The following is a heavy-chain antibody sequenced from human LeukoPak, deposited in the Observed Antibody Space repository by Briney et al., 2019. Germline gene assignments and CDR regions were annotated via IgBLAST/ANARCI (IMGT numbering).Heavy chain of an antibody. CDR2: IGSSGSTL. D-gene: IGHD3-22*01. CDR1: GFTFSDYY. V-gene: IGHV3-11*01. CDR3: ARETYYYDSSGYYFDY. Sequence: GGSLRLSCAASGFTFSDYYMSWIRQAPGKGLEWVSYIGSSGSTLYYADSVKGRITISRDNAKNSLYLQMNSLRAEDTAVYYCARETYYYDSSGYYFDYWGQGTLVTVSS. J-gene: IGHJ4*02.